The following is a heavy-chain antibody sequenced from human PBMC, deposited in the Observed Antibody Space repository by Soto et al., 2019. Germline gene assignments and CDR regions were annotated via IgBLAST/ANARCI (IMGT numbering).Heavy chain of an antibody. V-gene: IGHV4-39*07. D-gene: IGHD6-6*01. Sequence: SGTLSLTCTVSGGSISSSSYYWGWIRQPPGKGLEWIGSIYYSGSTYYNPSLKSRVTISVDTSKNQFSLKLSSVTAADTAVYYCSAIYSSSNDYWGQGTLVNVSS. J-gene: IGHJ4*02. CDR3: SAIYSSSNDY. CDR2: IYYSGST. CDR1: GGSISSSSYY.